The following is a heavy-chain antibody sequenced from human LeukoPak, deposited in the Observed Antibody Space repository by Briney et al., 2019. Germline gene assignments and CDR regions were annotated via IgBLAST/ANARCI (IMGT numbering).Heavy chain of an antibody. J-gene: IGHJ5*02. CDR3: AREEALIALDP. D-gene: IGHD3-16*01. V-gene: IGHV3-30*04. CDR1: GFTFSSYA. Sequence: GRSLRLSCAASGFTFSSYAMHWVRQAPGKGLEWVAVISYDGSNEYYADSVKGRLTISRDNAKNSLYLQMNSLRAEDTAVYYCAREEALIALDPWGQGTLVTVSS. CDR2: ISYDGSNE.